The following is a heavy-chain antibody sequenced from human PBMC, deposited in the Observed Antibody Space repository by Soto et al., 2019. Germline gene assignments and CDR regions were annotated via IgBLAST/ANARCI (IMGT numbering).Heavy chain of an antibody. D-gene: IGHD2-15*01. J-gene: IGHJ4*02. Sequence: SETLSLTCTVSGGSISSSNYYWGWIRQPPGKGLEWIGSIYYSGSTYYNPSLKSRVTISVDTSKNQFSLKLSSVTAADTAVYYCAYSRYALYYFDYWGQGTLVTVSS. V-gene: IGHV4-39*01. CDR2: IYYSGST. CDR3: AYSRYALYYFDY. CDR1: GGSISSSNYY.